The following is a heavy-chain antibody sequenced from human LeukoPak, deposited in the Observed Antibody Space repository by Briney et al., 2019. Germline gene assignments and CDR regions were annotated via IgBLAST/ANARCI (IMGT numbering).Heavy chain of an antibody. J-gene: IGHJ6*02. CDR3: ARDLYDSSGYYYYYYGMDV. CDR1: GYTFTSYG. Sequence: ASVTASFKASGYTFTSYGISWVRQAPGQGLEWMGWISAYNGNTNYAQKLQGRVTMTTDTSTSTAYMELRSLRSDDTAVYYCARDLYDSSGYYYYYYGMDVWGQGTTVTVSS. V-gene: IGHV1-18*01. CDR2: ISAYNGNT. D-gene: IGHD3-22*01.